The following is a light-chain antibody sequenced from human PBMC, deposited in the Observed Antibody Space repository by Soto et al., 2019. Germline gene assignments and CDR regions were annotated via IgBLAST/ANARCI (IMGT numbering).Light chain of an antibody. CDR2: DAS. Sequence: EVVLTQSPATLSLSPGEKATLSCRASQDINTYLGWYQQKPGQPPRLLIYDASNRASGIQARFSGSGSGTDFTLTINSLEPEDFAIYYCQHRYNWPLTFGAGTKVEIK. CDR1: QDINTY. V-gene: IGKV3-11*01. CDR3: QHRYNWPLT. J-gene: IGKJ4*01.